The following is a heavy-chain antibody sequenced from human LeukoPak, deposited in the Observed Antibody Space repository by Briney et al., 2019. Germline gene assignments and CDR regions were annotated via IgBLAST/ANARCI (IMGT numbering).Heavy chain of an antibody. Sequence: PGGSLRLSCAASRFTFSSYNMNWVRQAPGKGLEWVAYISIGTSFIYYADSVKGRFTISRDNAKNSLYLQVNSLRAEDTAVYYCARSPTFRGWFDPWGQGSMDTVSS. CDR1: RFTFSSYN. J-gene: IGHJ5*02. D-gene: IGHD2/OR15-2a*01. CDR2: ISIGTSFI. CDR3: ARSPTFRGWFDP. V-gene: IGHV3-21*01.